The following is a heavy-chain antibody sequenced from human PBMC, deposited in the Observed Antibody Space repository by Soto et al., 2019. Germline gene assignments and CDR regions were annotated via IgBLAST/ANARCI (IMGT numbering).Heavy chain of an antibody. V-gene: IGHV4-31*03. J-gene: IGHJ5*02. Sequence: SETLSLTCTVSGGSISSGGYYWSWIRQHPGKGLEWIGYIYYSGSTYYNPSLKSRVTISVDTSKNQFSLKRSSVTAADTAVYSCARDQLSDLINCSGGSCYSGGQYNWFDPWGQGTLVTVSS. D-gene: IGHD2-15*01. CDR1: GGSISSGGYY. CDR2: IYYSGST. CDR3: ARDQLSDLINCSGGSCYSGGQYNWFDP.